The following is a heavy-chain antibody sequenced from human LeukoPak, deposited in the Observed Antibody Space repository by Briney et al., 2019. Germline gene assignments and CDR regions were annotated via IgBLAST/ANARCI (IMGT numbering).Heavy chain of an antibody. J-gene: IGHJ4*02. CDR3: ARTRRSGYSYGYYFDY. V-gene: IGHV3-74*01. CDR2: INSDGSST. D-gene: IGHD5-18*01. CDR1: GFTSSSYW. Sequence: GGSLRLSCAASGFTSSSYWMHWVRQAPGKGLVWVSRINSDGSSTSYADSVKGRFTISRDNAKNTLYLQMNSLRAEDTAVYYCARTRRSGYSYGYYFDYWGQGTLVTVSS.